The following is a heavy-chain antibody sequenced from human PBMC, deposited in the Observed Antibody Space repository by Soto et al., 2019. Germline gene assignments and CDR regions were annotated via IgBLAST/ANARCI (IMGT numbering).Heavy chain of an antibody. V-gene: IGHV3-30*04. CDR2: ISYDGSNS. CDR1: GFTLSNYI. Sequence: QLQLVESGGGVVQPGRSLRLSCAASGFTLSNYIMHWVRQAPGKGLEWVAFISYDGSNSNYAESVKGRFTISRDNSKNTLYLQLNSLRPEYTAVYYCAGGDNYYALGVWGQGTTVTVSS. D-gene: IGHD2-15*01. J-gene: IGHJ6*02. CDR3: AGGDNYYALGV.